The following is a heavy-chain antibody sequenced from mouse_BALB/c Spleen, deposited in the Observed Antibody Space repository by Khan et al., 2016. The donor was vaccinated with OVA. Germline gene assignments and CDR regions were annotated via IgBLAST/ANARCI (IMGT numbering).Heavy chain of an antibody. Sequence: QVQLKQSGTELVRPGTSVKLSCKASGYTFTSYWRNWIKQRPAQGLEGSGRIDPYDSETHYNQKFKDKATLTVDKSSNTAYMQFTSLTSEDSAVYCGARDTFGYWGQGTLVTVSA. CDR3: ARDTFGY. CDR2: IDPYDSET. CDR1: GYTFTSYW. J-gene: IGHJ3*01. V-gene: IGHV1-52*01.